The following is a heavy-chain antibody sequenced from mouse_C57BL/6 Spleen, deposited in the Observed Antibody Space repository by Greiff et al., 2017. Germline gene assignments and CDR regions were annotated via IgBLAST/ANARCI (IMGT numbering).Heavy chain of an antibody. CDR3: ARGGLYALDY. Sequence: VQLQQSGAELVKPGASVKISCKASGYAFSSYWMNWVKQRPGKGLEWIGQIYPGDGDTNYTGKFKGKATMTADKSSSTAYMQLSRLTSVDSSVYFCARGGLYALDYWGQGTSVTVSA. CDR2: IYPGDGDT. J-gene: IGHJ4*01. CDR1: GYAFSSYW. V-gene: IGHV1-80*01. D-gene: IGHD3-1*01.